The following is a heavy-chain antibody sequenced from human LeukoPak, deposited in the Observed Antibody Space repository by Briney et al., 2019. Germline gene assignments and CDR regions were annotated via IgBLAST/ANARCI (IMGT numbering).Heavy chain of an antibody. CDR3: ARRAGAYSHPYDY. D-gene: IGHD4/OR15-4a*01. CDR2: ISSSSSYI. Sequence: GGSLRLSCAASGFTFSSYSMNWVRQAPGKGLEWVSPISSSSSYIYYADSVKGRFNISRDNAKNSLYLQMNSMRAEDTAVYYCARRAGAYSHPYDYWGQGTLVTVSS. V-gene: IGHV3-21*01. J-gene: IGHJ4*02. CDR1: GFTFSSYS.